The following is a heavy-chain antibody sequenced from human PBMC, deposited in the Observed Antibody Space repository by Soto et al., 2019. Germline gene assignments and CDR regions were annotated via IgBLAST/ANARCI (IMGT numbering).Heavy chain of an antibody. Sequence: ALVKVSCKASGYTFTSYGISWVRQAPGQGLEWMGWISAYNGNTNYAQKLQGRVTMTTDTSTSTAYMELRSLRSDDTAVYYCASLYCSSTSCPLDYWGQGTLVTISS. CDR1: GYTFTSYG. CDR2: ISAYNGNT. CDR3: ASLYCSSTSCPLDY. J-gene: IGHJ4*02. V-gene: IGHV1-18*01. D-gene: IGHD2-2*01.